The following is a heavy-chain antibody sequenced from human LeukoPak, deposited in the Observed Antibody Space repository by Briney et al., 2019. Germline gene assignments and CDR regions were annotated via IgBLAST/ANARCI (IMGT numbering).Heavy chain of an antibody. CDR2: IFISGNT. D-gene: IGHD3-22*01. J-gene: IGHJ3*02. CDR3: ARKSLHSSSLGAFDI. CDR1: GDSFSSYY. V-gene: IGHV4-4*07. Sequence: SETLSLTCAVSGDSFSSYYWNWIRQPAGKGLEWIWRIFISGNTDYNPSLKSRVTMSVDTSKNQFSLKLTSVTAADTAMYYCARKSLHSSSLGAFDIWGQGTVVTVSS.